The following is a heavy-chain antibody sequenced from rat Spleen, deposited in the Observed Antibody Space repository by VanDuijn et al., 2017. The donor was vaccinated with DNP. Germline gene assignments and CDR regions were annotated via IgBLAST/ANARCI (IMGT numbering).Heavy chain of an antibody. CDR2: ISYSGST. V-gene: IGHV3-1*01. J-gene: IGHJ3*01. CDR3: ARSDYYSSYFYPFAY. Sequence: EVQLQESGPGLVKPSQSLSLTCSVAVYSITSNYWGWIRKFPGNKMEWMAYISYSGSTGYNPSLKGRISITRDTSKNHFFLQLNSVTTEDTATYYCARSDYYSSYFYPFAYWGPGTLVTVSS. CDR1: VYSITSNY. D-gene: IGHD1-2*01.